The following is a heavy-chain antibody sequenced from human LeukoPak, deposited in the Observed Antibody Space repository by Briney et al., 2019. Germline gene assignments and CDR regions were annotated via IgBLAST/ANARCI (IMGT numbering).Heavy chain of an antibody. Sequence: SETLSLTCAVYGGSFSGYYWSWIRQPPGKGLEWIGEINHSGSTNYNPSLKSRVTISVDTSKNQFSLKLSSVTAADTAVYYCARGPRYNWNYIYYYYYMDVGGKGTTVTVSS. J-gene: IGHJ6*03. V-gene: IGHV4-34*01. CDR3: ARGPRYNWNYIYYYYYMDV. CDR2: INHSGST. CDR1: GGSFSGYY. D-gene: IGHD1-7*01.